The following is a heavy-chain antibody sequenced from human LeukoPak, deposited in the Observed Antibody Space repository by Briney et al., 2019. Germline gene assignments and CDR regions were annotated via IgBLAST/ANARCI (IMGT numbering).Heavy chain of an antibody. CDR3: ARSSKTQWLSPGDGFDI. CDR2: IYYSGSP. D-gene: IGHD6-19*01. J-gene: IGHJ3*02. Sequence: SETLSLTCTVSGGSISSTGYYWGWIRQPPGKGLEWIGNIYYSGSPYYNPSLESRVTISVDASKNQFSLKLSSVTAADTAVYYCARSSKTQWLSPGDGFDIWGRGTLVTVSS. CDR1: GGSISSTGYY. V-gene: IGHV4-39*01.